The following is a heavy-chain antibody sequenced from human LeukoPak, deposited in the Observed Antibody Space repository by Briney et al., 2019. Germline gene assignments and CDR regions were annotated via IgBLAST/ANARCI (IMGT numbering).Heavy chain of an antibody. CDR2: INHSGST. CDR3: ARPYGDYAPLGY. D-gene: IGHD4-17*01. J-gene: IGHJ4*02. CDR1: GGSFSGYY. Sequence: PSETLSLTFAVYGGSFSGYYWSWIRQPPGKGLEWIGEINHSGSTNYNPSLKSRVTISVDTSKSQFSLKLSSVTAADTAVYYCARPYGDYAPLGYWGQGTLVTVSS. V-gene: IGHV4-34*01.